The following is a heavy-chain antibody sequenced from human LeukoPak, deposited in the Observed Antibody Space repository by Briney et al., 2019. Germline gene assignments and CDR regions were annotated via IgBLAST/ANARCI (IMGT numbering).Heavy chain of an antibody. Sequence: GASVKVSCKASGYTFTSYDINWVRQATGQGLEWMGWMNPNSGNTGYAQKFQGRVTMTRNTSISTAYMELSSLRSGDTAVYYCARGSTESDAFDIWGQGTMVTVSS. CDR1: GYTFTSYD. D-gene: IGHD3-10*01. V-gene: IGHV1-8*01. CDR3: ARGSTESDAFDI. CDR2: MNPNSGNT. J-gene: IGHJ3*02.